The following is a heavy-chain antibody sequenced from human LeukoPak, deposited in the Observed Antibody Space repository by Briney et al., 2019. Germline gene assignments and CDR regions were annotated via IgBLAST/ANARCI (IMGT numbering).Heavy chain of an antibody. CDR2: TYYRSTWYN. D-gene: IGHD2-2*01. J-gene: IGHJ5*02. CDR1: GXSVXSNSVT. Sequence: LSLTCAXSGXSVXSNSVTWNWIRQSPSRGLEWLGRTYYRSTWYNDYAVSVRGRITVNPDTSKNQFSLHLNSVTPEDTAVYYCARRLTQYDCFDPWGQGILVTVSS. V-gene: IGHV6-1*01. CDR3: ARRLTQYDCFDP.